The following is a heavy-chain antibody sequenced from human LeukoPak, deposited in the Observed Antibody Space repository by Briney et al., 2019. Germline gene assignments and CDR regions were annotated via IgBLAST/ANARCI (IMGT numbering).Heavy chain of an antibody. J-gene: IGHJ6*03. CDR3: ARARVPAAPLMYYYYYMDV. V-gene: IGHV4-30-4*08. D-gene: IGHD2-2*01. Sequence: PSQTLSLTCTVSGGSISSGDYYWSWIRQPPGKGLEWIGYIYYSGSTYYNPSLKSRVTISVDTSKNQFSLKLSSVTAADTAVYYCARARVPAAPLMYYYYYMDVWGKGTTVTVSS. CDR1: GGSISSGDYY. CDR2: IYYSGST.